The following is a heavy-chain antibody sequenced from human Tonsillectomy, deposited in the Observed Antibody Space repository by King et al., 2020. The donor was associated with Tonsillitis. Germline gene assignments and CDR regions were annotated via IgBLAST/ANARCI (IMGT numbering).Heavy chain of an antibody. CDR1: GITFSSNW. D-gene: IGHD6-13*01. J-gene: IGHJ3*02. CDR3: ARGVSSSWYGGAFEM. CDR2: INSDGSSI. Sequence: VQLVESGGGLVQPGGSLRLSCAASGITFSSNWMHWVRQVPGKGLVWVSRINSDGSSIGYADSVKGRFTISRDNARNTLYLQMNSLRDEDTAVYYCARGVSSSWYGGAFEMWGRGTVVIVSS. V-gene: IGHV3-74*01.